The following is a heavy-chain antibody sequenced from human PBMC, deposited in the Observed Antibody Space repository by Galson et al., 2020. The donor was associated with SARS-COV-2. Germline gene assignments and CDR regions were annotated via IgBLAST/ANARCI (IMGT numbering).Heavy chain of an antibody. J-gene: IGHJ5*02. CDR1: GFTFNNYW. V-gene: IGHV3-74*01. CDR2: ITSDGSIT. D-gene: IGHD3-10*01. CDR3: ARGGSGSLDH. Sequence: GGSLRLSCAASGFTFNNYWMHWVRQAPGKGLVWVSHITSDGSITPYAGSVKGRFTISRDNAKNTLYLQMNSLRAEDTAAYYCARGGSGSLDHWGQGTLVTVSS.